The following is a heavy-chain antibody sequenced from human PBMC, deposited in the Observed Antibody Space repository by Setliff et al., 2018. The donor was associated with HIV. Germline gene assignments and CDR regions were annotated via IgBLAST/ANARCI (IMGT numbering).Heavy chain of an antibody. CDR2: ISYGGTYI. Sequence: GGSLRLSCVASGFTFSSYCMDWFRQAPGKGLEWVSSISYGGTYIYQSDSVRGRFTISRDDAKESLYLDMRSLRVDDTAVYYCARELVGATNPLDYWGQGTVVTVSS. J-gene: IGHJ4*02. CDR1: GFTFSSYC. D-gene: IGHD1-26*01. CDR3: ARELVGATNPLDY. V-gene: IGHV3-21*01.